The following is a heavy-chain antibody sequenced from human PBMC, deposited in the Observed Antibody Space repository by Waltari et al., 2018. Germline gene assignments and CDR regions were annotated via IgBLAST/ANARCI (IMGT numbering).Heavy chain of an antibody. CDR2: LSNGNDVS. CDR3: VREVGYTNSAT. CDR1: GFNVNDNT. Sequence: LESGGASVQPGGSLRLSCAASGFNVNDNTMRWVRQPPGKGLGCVSSLSNGNDVSYHSDSVKGRFTTSRDIAGNSIYLQMSGLRSEDTAIYYCVREVGYTNSATWGQGTLVNVSP. J-gene: IGHJ4*02. V-gene: IGHV3-23*01. D-gene: IGHD4-4*01.